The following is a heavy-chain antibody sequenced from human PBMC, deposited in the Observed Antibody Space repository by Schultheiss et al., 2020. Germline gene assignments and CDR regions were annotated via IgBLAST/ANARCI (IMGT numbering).Heavy chain of an antibody. Sequence: ASVKVSCKASGGTFSSYAISWVRQAPGQGLEWMGWINPNSGGTNYAQKFQGRVTMTRDTSISTAYMELSRLRSDDTAVYYCARESPRDGCIDYWGQGTLVTVSS. CDR1: GGTFSSYA. D-gene: IGHD5-24*01. J-gene: IGHJ4*02. CDR3: ARESPRDGCIDY. V-gene: IGHV1-2*02. CDR2: INPNSGGT.